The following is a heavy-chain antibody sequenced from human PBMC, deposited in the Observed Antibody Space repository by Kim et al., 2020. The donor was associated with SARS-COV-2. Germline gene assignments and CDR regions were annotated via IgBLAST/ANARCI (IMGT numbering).Heavy chain of an antibody. J-gene: IGHJ4*02. CDR1: GFTFSNYA. CDR2: ISSRSSYI. CDR3: ARGVTGDIDY. Sequence: GGSLRLSCVGSGFTFSNYAMNFVRQAPGKGLAWVSSISSRSSYIYYADSVKDRFTISRDNAKNLVYLQMNSLRPEDTAVYYCARGVTGDIDYWGQGTLVSVSS. D-gene: IGHD7-27*01. V-gene: IGHV3-21*06.